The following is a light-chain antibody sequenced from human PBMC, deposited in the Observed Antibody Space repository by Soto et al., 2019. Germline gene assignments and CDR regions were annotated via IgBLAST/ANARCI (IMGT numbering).Light chain of an antibody. CDR1: SSNIGAGFD. V-gene: IGLV1-40*01. CDR3: QSYDSSLSGYVV. CDR2: GNS. Sequence: QSVLTQSPSVSGAPGQRVTLSCTGSSSNIGAGFDVHWYQQVPGTAPKLLIYGNSNRPSGVPDRFSGSKSGTSASLAITGLQAEDEADYYCQSYDSSLSGYVVFGGGTKLTVL. J-gene: IGLJ2*01.